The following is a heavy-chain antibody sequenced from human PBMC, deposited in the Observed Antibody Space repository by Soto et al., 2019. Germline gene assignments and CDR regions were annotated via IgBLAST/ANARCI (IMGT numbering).Heavy chain of an antibody. CDR3: ARAGGSYRGYNWFDP. Sequence: QVQLVQSGAEVKKPWSSVKVSCKASGGTFSSYTISWVRQAPGQGVEWMGRIIPILGIANYAQKFQGRVMITADKSTSTAYMELSSLRSEDTAVYYCARAGGSYRGYNWFDPWGQGALVIVSA. CDR1: GGTFSSYT. J-gene: IGHJ5*02. V-gene: IGHV1-69*02. CDR2: IIPILGIA. D-gene: IGHD1-26*01.